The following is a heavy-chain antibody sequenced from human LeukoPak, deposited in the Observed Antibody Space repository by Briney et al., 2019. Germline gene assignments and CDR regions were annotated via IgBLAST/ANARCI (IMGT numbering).Heavy chain of an antibody. CDR1: AFTFSSYW. J-gene: IGHJ6*04. CDR2: VNSDGTGT. V-gene: IGHV3-74*01. Sequence: PGGSLRLSSAASAFTFSSYWMHWVRQASGKGLVWVSRVNSDGTGTTYADSVEGRFTISRDNAKNTVYLQMNSLRAEDTAIYYCVRTLIVATSPYLDVSGKGTTVTVSS. CDR3: VRTLIVATSPYLDV. D-gene: IGHD5-12*01.